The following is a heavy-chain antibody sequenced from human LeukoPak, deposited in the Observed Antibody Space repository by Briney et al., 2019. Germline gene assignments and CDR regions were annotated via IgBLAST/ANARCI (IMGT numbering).Heavy chain of an antibody. V-gene: IGHV3-9*03. CDR1: GFTFDDYA. D-gene: IGHD4-23*01. CDR3: AKGSYGGFDYYYMDV. J-gene: IGHJ6*03. CDR2: ISWNSGSI. Sequence: GRSLRLSCAASGFTFDDYAMHWVRQAPGKGLEWVSGISWNSGSIGYADSVKGRFTISRDNAKNSLYLQMNSLRAEDMALYYCAKGSYGGFDYYYMDVWAKGPRSPSP.